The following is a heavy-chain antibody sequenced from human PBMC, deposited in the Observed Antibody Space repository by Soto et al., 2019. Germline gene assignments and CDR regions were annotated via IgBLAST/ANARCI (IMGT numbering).Heavy chain of an antibody. V-gene: IGHV4-39*01. CDR2: IYYSGTT. D-gene: IGHD3-10*01. CDR3: ARDYYASGSYGWFDP. J-gene: IGHJ5*02. CDR1: GGSISSSSYY. Sequence: QLQLQESGPGLVKPSETLSLTCTVSGGSISSSSYYWGWIRQPPGKGLEWIASIYYSGTTYYNPSLNSRVTIFVDPSNNQFSLNLTSVTAADPALYYCARDYYASGSYGWFDPWGQGSLVTVSS.